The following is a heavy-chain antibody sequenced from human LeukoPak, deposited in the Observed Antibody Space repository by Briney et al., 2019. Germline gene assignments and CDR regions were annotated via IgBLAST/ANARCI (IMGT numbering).Heavy chain of an antibody. J-gene: IGHJ4*02. CDR2: IHSDGSRT. CDR3: ATSSPLDY. V-gene: IGHV3-74*01. Sequence: GGSLRLSCAASGFTFSSYWMHWVRQAPGKGLVWVSRIHSDGSRTDYADSLKGRFTISRDNAKNTLYLQMNSLRAEDTAVYYCATSSPLDYWGQGTLVTVSS. CDR1: GFTFSSYW.